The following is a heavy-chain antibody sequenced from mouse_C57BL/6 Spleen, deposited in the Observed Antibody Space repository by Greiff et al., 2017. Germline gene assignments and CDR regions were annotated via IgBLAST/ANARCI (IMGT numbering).Heavy chain of an antibody. CDR3: AKTAQAFPFAY. V-gene: IGHV1-81*01. J-gene: IGHJ3*01. D-gene: IGHD3-2*02. CDR1: GYTFTSYG. CDR2: IYPRSGNT. Sequence: VQLQQSGAELARPGASVKLSCKASGYTFTSYGISWVKQRTGQGLEWIGEIYPRSGNTYYNEKFKGKATLTADKSSSTAYMELRSLTSEDSSGYFCAKTAQAFPFAYWGQGTLVTVSA.